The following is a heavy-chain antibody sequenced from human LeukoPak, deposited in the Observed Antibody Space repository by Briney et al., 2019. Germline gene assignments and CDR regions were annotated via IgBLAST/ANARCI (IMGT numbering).Heavy chain of an antibody. CDR1: GFTFSRYG. V-gene: IGHV3-23*01. CDR3: VKTISAAGSDY. J-gene: IGHJ4*02. D-gene: IGHD6-13*01. CDR2: ISAGGGST. Sequence: PGGSLRLSCAASGFTFSRYGMSWVRQPPGKGLEWVSHISAGGGSTYYADSVKGRFTISRDNSKNTLDLLMNSLRAEDTAVYYCVKTISAAGSDYWGQGTLVTVSS.